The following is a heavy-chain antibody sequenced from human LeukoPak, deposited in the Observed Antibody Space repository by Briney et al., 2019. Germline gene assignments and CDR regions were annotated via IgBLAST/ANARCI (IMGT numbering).Heavy chain of an antibody. CDR3: ARGRAGSGADFDY. J-gene: IGHJ4*02. D-gene: IGHD2-15*01. V-gene: IGHV3-66*01. Sequence: PGGPLRLSCAASGFTVSSNYMNWVRQAPGKGLEWVSIIYSGGSTYYADSVKGRFTISRDNSKNTLYLQMNSLRAEDTAVYYCARGRAGSGADFDYWGQGTLVTVSS. CDR1: GFTVSSNY. CDR2: IYSGGST.